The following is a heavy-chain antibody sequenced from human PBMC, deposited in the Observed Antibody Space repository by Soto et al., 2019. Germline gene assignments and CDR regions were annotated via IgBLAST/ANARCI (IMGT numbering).Heavy chain of an antibody. CDR3: ARTLLIVYTIITDDFDL. CDR1: GYSLANGNY. Sequence: SQTLSLTCDPSGYSLANGNYVGWIRQPPGKGPEWIGSIHPNGRTYYNPSLKSRVTISLDTSKNAISLSVPSVTDADTAVYYCARTLLIVYTIITDDFDLWGRGTLVTVSS. V-gene: IGHV4-38-2*01. D-gene: IGHD3-16*02. CDR2: IHPNGRT. J-gene: IGHJ4*02.